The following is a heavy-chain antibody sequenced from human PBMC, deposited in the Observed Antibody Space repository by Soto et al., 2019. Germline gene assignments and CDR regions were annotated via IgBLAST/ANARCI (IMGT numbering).Heavy chain of an antibody. CDR2: IYPGDSGT. CDR1: GYSFTSYW. Sequence: GESLKISCKGSGYSFTSYWIGWVRQMPGKGLEWMGIIYPGDSGTRYSPSFQGQVTISADKSISTAYLQWSSLKASDTAMYYCARFLQLWQHYYYYYYMDVWGKGTTVTVSS. D-gene: IGHD5-18*01. CDR3: ARFLQLWQHYYYYYYMDV. V-gene: IGHV5-51*01. J-gene: IGHJ6*03.